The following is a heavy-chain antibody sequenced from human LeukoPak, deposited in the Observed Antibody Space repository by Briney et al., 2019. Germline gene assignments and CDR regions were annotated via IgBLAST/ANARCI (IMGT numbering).Heavy chain of an antibody. CDR1: GGSISSGGYY. V-gene: IGHV4-31*03. CDR2: IYYSGST. D-gene: IGHD5-12*01. J-gene: IGHJ4*02. Sequence: PSETLSLTCTVSGGSISSGGYYWSWLRQHPGKGLEWIGYIYYSGSTYYNPSLKSRVTISVDTSKNQFSLKLSSVTAADTAVYYCARAKDASGYDLGYFDYWGQGTLVTVSS. CDR3: ARAKDASGYDLGYFDY.